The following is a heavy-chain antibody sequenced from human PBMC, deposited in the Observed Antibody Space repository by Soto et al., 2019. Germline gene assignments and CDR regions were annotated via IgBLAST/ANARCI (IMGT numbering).Heavy chain of an antibody. CDR1: GGSVTSGSYY. J-gene: IGHJ4*02. CDR3: SNQKLAAPAYFVS. D-gene: IGHD2-15*01. CDR2: IYCSGST. Sequence: PSETLSLTCTVSGGSVTSGSYYWSWIRQPPGKGLEWIGYIYCSGSTNYNPSLKSRVTISIDTSRNQFSLTLTSVTAADTAVYYVSNQKLAAPAYFVSWSQGPMVTVPS. V-gene: IGHV4-61*01.